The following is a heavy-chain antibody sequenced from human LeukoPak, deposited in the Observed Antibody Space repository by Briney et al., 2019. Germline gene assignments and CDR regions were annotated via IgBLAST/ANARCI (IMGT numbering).Heavy chain of an antibody. J-gene: IGHJ3*02. D-gene: IGHD6-6*01. CDR2: IYYSGST. Sequence: PSETLSLTCTVSGGSISSYYWSWIRQPPGKGLEWIGYIYYSGSTNYNPSPKSRVTISVDTSKNQFSLKLSSVTAADTAVYYCARASMRSDAFDIWGQGTMVTVSS. CDR3: ARASMRSDAFDI. CDR1: GGSISSYY. V-gene: IGHV4-59*01.